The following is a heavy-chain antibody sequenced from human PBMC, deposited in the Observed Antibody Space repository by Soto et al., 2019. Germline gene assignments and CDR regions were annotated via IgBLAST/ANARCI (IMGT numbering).Heavy chain of an antibody. CDR2: ISYDGSNK. CDR1: GLAFSSCG. J-gene: IGHJ4*02. CDR3: AKGGFGQYYFDY. V-gene: IGHV3-30*18. Sequence: QVQLVESGGGVVQPGGSLRLSCAASGLAFSSCGMHWVRQAPGKGLEWVAVISYDGSNKYYADSVRGRFTISRDNSKNTLYLQMNSLRAEDTAVYYCAKGGFGQYYFDYWGQGTLVTVSS. D-gene: IGHD3-10*01.